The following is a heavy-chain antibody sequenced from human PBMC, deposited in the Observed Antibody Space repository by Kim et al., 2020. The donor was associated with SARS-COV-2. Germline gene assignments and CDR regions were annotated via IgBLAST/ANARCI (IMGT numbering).Heavy chain of an antibody. D-gene: IGHD6-13*01. V-gene: IGHV3-74*01. J-gene: IGHJ4*02. CDR3: AREDYTNSWYTDY. Sequence: SPGPVKGRLTNSRADAKNTLYLQINSLGAEDTAVYYCAREDYTNSWYTDYWGQGTLVTVSS.